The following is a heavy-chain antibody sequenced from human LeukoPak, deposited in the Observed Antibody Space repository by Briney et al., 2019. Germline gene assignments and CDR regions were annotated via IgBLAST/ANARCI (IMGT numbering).Heavy chain of an antibody. CDR3: AREYCAGGSCGYFDP. CDR1: GDSINSYY. J-gene: IGHJ5*02. V-gene: IGHV4-59*01. Sequence: PSETLSLTCTVSGDSINSYYWSWIRQPPGKGLEWIGHTYYSGSTTYNPSLESRINISVDKSRNQFSLKLSSVTAADTALYYCAREYCAGGSCGYFDPWGQGTLVTVSS. D-gene: IGHD2-15*01. CDR2: TYYSGST.